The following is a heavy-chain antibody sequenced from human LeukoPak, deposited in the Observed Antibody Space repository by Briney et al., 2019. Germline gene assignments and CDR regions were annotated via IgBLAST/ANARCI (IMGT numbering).Heavy chain of an antibody. J-gene: IGHJ4*02. CDR1: GFTFSSYG. CDR2: IWYDGSNK. Sequence: GGSLRLSCAASGFTFSSYGMHWVRQAPGKGLEWVAVIWYDGSNKYYADSVKGRFTTSRDNSKNTLYLQMNSLRAEDTAVYYCARESVLGYYFDYWGQGTLVTVSS. V-gene: IGHV3-33*01. CDR3: ARESVLGYYFDY.